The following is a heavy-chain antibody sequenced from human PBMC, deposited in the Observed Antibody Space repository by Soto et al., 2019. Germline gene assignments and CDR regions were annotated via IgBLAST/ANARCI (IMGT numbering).Heavy chain of an antibody. Sequence: SETLSLTCTVSGGSISSGDYYWSWIRQPPGKGLEWIGYIYYSGSTYYNPSLKSRVTISVDTSRNQFSLKLSSVTPDDTAVYYCARLIGNSWLDSWGQGTLVTVSS. CDR2: IYYSGST. D-gene: IGHD2-8*01. J-gene: IGHJ5*01. V-gene: IGHV4-30-4*01. CDR1: GGSISSGDYY. CDR3: ARLIGNSWLDS.